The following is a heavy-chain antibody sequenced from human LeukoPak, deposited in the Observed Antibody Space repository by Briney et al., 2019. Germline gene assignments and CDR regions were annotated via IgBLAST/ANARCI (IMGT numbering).Heavy chain of an antibody. Sequence: GGSLRLSCAASGFTFSSYSMNWVRQAPGKGLEWVSSISSSSSYIYYADSVKGRFTISRDNAKNSLYLQMNSLRAEDTAVYYCAREVVVVPAAIGYYYYYYMDVWGKGTTVTVSS. CDR2: ISSSSSYI. CDR1: GFTFSSYS. J-gene: IGHJ6*03. CDR3: AREVVVVPAAIGYYYYYYMDV. V-gene: IGHV3-21*01. D-gene: IGHD2-2*02.